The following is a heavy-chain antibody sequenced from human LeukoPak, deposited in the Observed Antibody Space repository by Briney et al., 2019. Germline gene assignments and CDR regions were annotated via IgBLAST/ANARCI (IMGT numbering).Heavy chain of an antibody. D-gene: IGHD3-10*01. J-gene: IGHJ6*04. V-gene: IGHV1-24*01. Sequence: ASVTVSFKVSGYTLTELSMHWVRQAPGKGLEWMGGFVPEDGETIYSQKFQGRVTMTEDTSTDTAYMELSSLRSEDTAVYYCATSSGSYYNLYYYYGMDVWGKGTTVTVSS. CDR3: ATSSGSYYNLYYYYGMDV. CDR1: GYTLTELS. CDR2: FVPEDGET.